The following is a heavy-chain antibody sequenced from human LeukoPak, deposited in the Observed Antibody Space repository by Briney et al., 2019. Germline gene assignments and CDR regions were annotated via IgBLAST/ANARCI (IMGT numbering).Heavy chain of an antibody. Sequence: SVNVSCKASGGTFSSYAISWVRQAPGQGLEWMGRIIPIFGIANYAQKFQGRVTITADKSTSTAYMELSSLRSEDTAVYYCARALVATRVYNLGSYLDYWGQGTLVTVSS. D-gene: IGHD5-12*01. CDR1: GGTFSSYA. CDR3: ARALVATRVYNLGSYLDY. CDR2: IIPIFGIA. V-gene: IGHV1-69*04. J-gene: IGHJ4*02.